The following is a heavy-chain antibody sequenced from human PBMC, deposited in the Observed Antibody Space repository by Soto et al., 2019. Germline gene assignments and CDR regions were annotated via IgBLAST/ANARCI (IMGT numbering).Heavy chain of an antibody. Sequence: QMVQSGAEVKKPGSSVKVSCTASGDTFSSSTLSWVRQAPGQGLEWMGRTIPILSMSDYAQKFQGRVSITADKSPSTVYLELSRLRSEDTAVYYCATNYGSGSAHFDSWGQGTLVTVSS. CDR1: GDTFSSST. D-gene: IGHD3-10*01. CDR3: ATNYGSGSAHFDS. CDR2: TIPILSMS. J-gene: IGHJ4*02. V-gene: IGHV1-69*02.